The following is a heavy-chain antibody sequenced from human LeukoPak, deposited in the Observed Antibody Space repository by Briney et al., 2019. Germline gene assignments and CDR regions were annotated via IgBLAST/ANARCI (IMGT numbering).Heavy chain of an antibody. V-gene: IGHV1-8*01. Sequence: ASVKVSCKASGYTFTSYDINWVRQATGQGLEWMGWMNPNSGNTGYAQKFQGRVTMTRNTSISTAYMELSSLRSEDTAVYYCARFKFSSVGATCSYDYWGQGTLVTVSS. J-gene: IGHJ4*02. CDR1: GYTFTSYD. D-gene: IGHD1-26*01. CDR3: ARFKFSSVGATCSYDY. CDR2: MNPNSGNT.